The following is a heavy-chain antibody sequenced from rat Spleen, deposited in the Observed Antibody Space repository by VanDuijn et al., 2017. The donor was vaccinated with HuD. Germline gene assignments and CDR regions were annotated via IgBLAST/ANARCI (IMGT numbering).Heavy chain of an antibody. CDR1: GFTFSNYG. D-gene: IGHD1-9*01. V-gene: IGHV5-19*01. Sequence: EVHLVESGGGLVQPGRSLKLSCAASGFTFSNYGMHWIRQAPTKGLEWVASIVPSGVSTYYRDSVQGRFTISRDNAKSTLYLQMDSLRSEDTATYYCARRHYGYTDYFDYWGQGVMVTVSS. J-gene: IGHJ2*01. CDR3: ARRHYGYTDYFDY. CDR2: IVPSGVST.